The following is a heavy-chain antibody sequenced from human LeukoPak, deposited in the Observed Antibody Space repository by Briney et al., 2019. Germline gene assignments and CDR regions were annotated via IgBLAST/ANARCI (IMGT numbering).Heavy chain of an antibody. D-gene: IGHD6-13*01. CDR1: GYTFTGYY. CDR3: ARDKRSSSWSHREETDY. J-gene: IGHJ4*02. CDR2: INPNSGGT. Sequence: ASVKVSCKASGYTFTGYYMHWVRQAPGQGLEWMGQINPNSGGTNYAQKFQGRVTMTRDTSISTAYMELSRLRSDDTAVYYCARDKRSSSWSHREETDYWGQGTVVTVTS. V-gene: IGHV1-2*06.